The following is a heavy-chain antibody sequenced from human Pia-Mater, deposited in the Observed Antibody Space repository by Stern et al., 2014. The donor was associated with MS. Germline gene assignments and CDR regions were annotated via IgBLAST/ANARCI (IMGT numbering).Heavy chain of an antibody. CDR2: IWYDGSNK. V-gene: IGHV3-33*01. CDR3: ARSSSPSPYYYYGMDV. J-gene: IGHJ6*02. Sequence: MQLVESGGGVVQHGRSLRLSCAASGFTFSSYGMHWVRQAPGKGLEWVAVIWYDGSNKYYADSVKGRFTISRDNSKNTLYLQMNSLRAEDTAVYYCARSSSPSPYYYYGMDVWGQGTTVTVSS. CDR1: GFTFSSYG. D-gene: IGHD6-13*01.